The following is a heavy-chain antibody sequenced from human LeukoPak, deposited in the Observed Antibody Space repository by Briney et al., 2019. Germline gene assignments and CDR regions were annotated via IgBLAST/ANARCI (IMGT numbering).Heavy chain of an antibody. CDR1: GYSFATYW. CDR3: ARTGSTRGIFHY. Sequence: GESLKISCKVSGYSFATYWIGWVRQMPGKGLEWMGIIYPDDSDTRYSPSFQGQVTISADKSISTAYLQWSSLKASDTAMYYCARTGSTRGIFHYWGQGTLLTVSS. D-gene: IGHD1-26*01. J-gene: IGHJ4*02. V-gene: IGHV5-51*01. CDR2: IYPDDSDT.